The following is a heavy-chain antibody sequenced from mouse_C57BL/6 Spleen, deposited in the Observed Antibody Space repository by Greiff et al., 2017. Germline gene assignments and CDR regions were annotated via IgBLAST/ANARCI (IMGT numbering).Heavy chain of an antibody. V-gene: IGHV5-17*01. J-gene: IGHJ3*01. CDR2: ISSGSSNI. CDR3: ARGNGYYVPFAY. D-gene: IGHD2-3*01. Sequence: EVKLEESGGGLVKPGGSLKLSCAASGFTFSDYGMHWVRQAPEKGLEWVAYISSGSSNIYYADTVKGRFTISRDNAKNTLFLQMTSLRSEDTAMYYCARGNGYYVPFAYWGQGTLVTVSA. CDR1: GFTFSDYG.